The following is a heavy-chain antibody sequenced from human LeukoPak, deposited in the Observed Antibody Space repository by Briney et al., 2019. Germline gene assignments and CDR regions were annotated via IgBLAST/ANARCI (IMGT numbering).Heavy chain of an antibody. CDR3: AKDRAVHYYDSSAFDI. CDR1: GFTFSSYG. CDR2: IWYDGSNK. J-gene: IGHJ3*02. Sequence: GGSLRLSCAASGFTFSSYGMHWVRRAPGKGLEGVAVIWYDGSNKYYADSVKGRFTISRDNSKNTLYLQMNSLRAEDTAVYYCAKDRAVHYYDSSAFDIWGQGTMVTVSS. D-gene: IGHD3-22*01. V-gene: IGHV3-33*06.